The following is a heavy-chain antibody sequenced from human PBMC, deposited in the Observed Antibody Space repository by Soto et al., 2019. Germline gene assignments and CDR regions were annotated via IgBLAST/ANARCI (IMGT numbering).Heavy chain of an antibody. J-gene: IGHJ2*01. D-gene: IGHD4-17*01. V-gene: IGHV3-30-3*01. CDR2: ISYDGSNK. Sequence: QVQLVESGGGVVQPGRSLRLSCAASGFTFSSYAMHWVRQAPGKGLEWVAVISYDGSNKYYADSVKGRFTISRDNSKNTLYLQMNRLRAEDTAVYYCARGAVDYGEDWYFDLWGRGTLVTVSS. CDR3: ARGAVDYGEDWYFDL. CDR1: GFTFSSYA.